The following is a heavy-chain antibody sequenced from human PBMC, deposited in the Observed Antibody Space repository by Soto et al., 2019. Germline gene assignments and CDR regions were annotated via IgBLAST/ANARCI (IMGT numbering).Heavy chain of an antibody. CDR2: IYYSGST. V-gene: IGHV4-30-4*01. CDR3: ARDPRPHYDIFRA. J-gene: IGHJ5*02. Sequence: SETLSLTCTVSGGSISSGDYYWSWIRQPPGKGLEWIGYIYYSGSTYYNPSLKSRVTISVDTSKNQFSLKLSSVTAADTAVYYCARDPRPHYDIFRAWGPGTLVTVSS. CDR1: GGSISSGDYY. D-gene: IGHD3-9*01.